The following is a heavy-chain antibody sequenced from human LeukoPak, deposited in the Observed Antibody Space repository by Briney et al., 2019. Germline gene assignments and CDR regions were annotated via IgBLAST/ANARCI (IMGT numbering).Heavy chain of an antibody. Sequence: PRRSLRLSCAASGFSFSSYGMHWVRQAPGKGLEWVAVISHDGTNGYYANSVKGRVTISRDNSKNTLYLQLNSLRTEDTAVYYCARDAGTWGYGYNFDYWGQDNRDPVSS. D-gene: IGHD7-27*01. V-gene: IGHV3-30*03. CDR3: ARDAGTWGYGYNFDY. J-gene: IGHJ4*02. CDR2: ISHDGTNG. CDR1: GFSFSSYG.